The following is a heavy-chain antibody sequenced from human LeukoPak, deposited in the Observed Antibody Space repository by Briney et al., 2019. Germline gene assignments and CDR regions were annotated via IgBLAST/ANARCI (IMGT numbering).Heavy chain of an antibody. CDR2: INPNNGNL. CDR1: GYTFGSDD. D-gene: IGHD3-3*01. Sequence: ASVKVSCKASGYTFGSDDINWVRQATGQGLEWMGWINPNNGNLGYAQKFQGRVTMTTDTSTSTAYMELRSLRSDDTAVYYCARDVRDYDFWSGPPDYYYYYYMDVWGKGTTVTVSS. CDR3: ARDVRDYDFWSGPPDYYYYYYMDV. J-gene: IGHJ6*03. V-gene: IGHV1-8*02.